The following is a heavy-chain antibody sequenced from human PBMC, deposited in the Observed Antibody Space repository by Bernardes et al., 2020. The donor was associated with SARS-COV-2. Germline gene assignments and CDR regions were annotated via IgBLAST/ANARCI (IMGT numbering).Heavy chain of an antibody. CDR1: GFTFSTSA. CDR3: ARDHGANWNSFYFDY. Sequence: GWSLRLSCAASGFTFSTSAMHWVRQAPGKGLEWVALISYDGSSTFYADSVKGLFTISRDNSKNTLYLQMNSLRPEDTAVYYCARDHGANWNSFYFDYWGQGTLVTVSS. CDR2: ISYDGSST. J-gene: IGHJ4*02. V-gene: IGHV3-30-3*01. D-gene: IGHD1-1*01.